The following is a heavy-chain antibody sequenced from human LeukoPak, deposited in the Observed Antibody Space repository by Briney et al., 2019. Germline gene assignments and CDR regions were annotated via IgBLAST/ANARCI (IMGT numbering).Heavy chain of an antibody. CDR1: GFTFSSYS. D-gene: IGHD1-26*01. V-gene: IGHV3-21*01. CDR3: ARDKQGSYDPPLHYYYYMDV. Sequence: PGGSLRLSCAASGFTFSSYSMNSVRQAPGKGLEWVSSISSSSYIYYADSVKGRFTISRDNAKNSLYLQMNSLRAEDTAVYYCARDKQGSYDPPLHYYYYMDVWGKGTTVTVSS. J-gene: IGHJ6*03. CDR2: ISSSSYI.